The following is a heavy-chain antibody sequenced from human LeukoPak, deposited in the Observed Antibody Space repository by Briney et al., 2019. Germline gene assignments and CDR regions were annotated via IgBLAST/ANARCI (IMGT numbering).Heavy chain of an antibody. J-gene: IGHJ4*02. V-gene: IGHV3-48*04. CDR1: GFTFSSYW. Sequence: GGSLRLSCAASGFTFSSYWMSWVRQAPGKGLEWISYISSTSSTIYYADSVKGRFTISRDNAKNSLYLQMNSLRAEDTAVYYCARDLRAGYSSSTAPFDYWGQGTLVTVSS. CDR3: ARDLRAGYSSSTAPFDY. CDR2: ISSTSSTI. D-gene: IGHD2-15*01.